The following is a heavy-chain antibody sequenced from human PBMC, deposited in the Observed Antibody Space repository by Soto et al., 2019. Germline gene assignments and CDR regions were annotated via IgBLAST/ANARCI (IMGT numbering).Heavy chain of an antibody. CDR2: IIPLFGTT. Sequence: SVKVASNAPRGPFIDSAFSWARQASGQGIEQLVGIIPLFGTTNYAQKSQGRLTITANESTRTAYMELSGLRSDDTAVYYCARVSSTAIDYWDNKPSWYFYLWARGTLVT. D-gene: IGHD2-8*02. J-gene: IGHJ2*01. CDR1: RGPFIDSA. V-gene: IGHV1-69*13. CDR3: ARVSSTAIDYWDNKPSWYFYL.